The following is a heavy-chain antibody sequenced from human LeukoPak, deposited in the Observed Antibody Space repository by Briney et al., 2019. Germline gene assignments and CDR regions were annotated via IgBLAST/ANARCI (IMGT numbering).Heavy chain of an antibody. D-gene: IGHD3-22*01. CDR1: GFTFSSYA. J-gene: IGHJ6*02. V-gene: IGHV3-30-3*01. CDR3: ARGYYDSSGYYYFYYYGMDV. Sequence: GGSLRLSCAASGFTFSSYAMSWVRQAPGKGLEWVAVISYDGSNKYYADSVKGRFTISRDNSKNTLYLQMNSLRAEDTAVYYCARGYYDSSGYYYFYYYGMDVWGQGTTVTVSS. CDR2: ISYDGSNK.